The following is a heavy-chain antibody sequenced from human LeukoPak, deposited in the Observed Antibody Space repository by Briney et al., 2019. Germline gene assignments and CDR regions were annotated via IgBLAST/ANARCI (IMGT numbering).Heavy chain of an antibody. V-gene: IGHV3-48*02. J-gene: IGHJ4*02. CDR3: ARIRSGYYSDY. D-gene: IGHD3-22*01. Sequence: LTGGSLRLSCAGSGFTFSNSGMNWVRQAPGKGLEWVSYISSSSSTIYYADSVKGRFTISRDNAENSLFLQMSSPRDEDTAVYYCARIRSGYYSDYWGQGTLVTVSS. CDR2: ISSSSSTI. CDR1: GFTFSNSG.